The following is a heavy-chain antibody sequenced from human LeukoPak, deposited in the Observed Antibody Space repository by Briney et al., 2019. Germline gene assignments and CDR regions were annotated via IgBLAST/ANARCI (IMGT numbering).Heavy chain of an antibody. V-gene: IGHV4-34*01. J-gene: IGHJ4*02. CDR3: ASTNVLLWFGELSKTAYFDY. CDR1: GGSFSGYY. Sequence: SETLSLTCAAYGGSFSGYYWNWIRQPPGKGLEWIGVINHSGSTNYNPSLKSRVTISVDTSKNQFSLKLSSVTAADTAVYYCASTNVLLWFGELSKTAYFDYWGQGTLVTVSS. D-gene: IGHD3-10*01. CDR2: INHSGST.